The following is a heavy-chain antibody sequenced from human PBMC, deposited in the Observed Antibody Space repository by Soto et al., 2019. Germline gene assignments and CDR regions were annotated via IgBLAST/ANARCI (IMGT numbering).Heavy chain of an antibody. V-gene: IGHV6-1*01. J-gene: IGHJ4*02. CDR2: TYYRSKWYT. CDR1: ADSVSSNSAA. Sequence: PSQTLSLTCVISADSVSSNSAAWNWIRQSPSRGLEWLARTYYRSKWYTDYAVSVKSRITINPDTSKNQFSLQLNSVTPEDTAVYFCAREYCSRTSCSIFDYWGQGTLVTVSS. CDR3: AREYCSRTSCSIFDY. D-gene: IGHD2-2*01.